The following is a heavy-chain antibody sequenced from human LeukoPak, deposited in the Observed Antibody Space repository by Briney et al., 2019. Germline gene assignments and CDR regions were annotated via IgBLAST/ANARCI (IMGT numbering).Heavy chain of an antibody. V-gene: IGHV3-7*01. CDR3: ARDRDDGGFEY. CDR2: IKEDGSVK. D-gene: IGHD4-23*01. CDR1: GFTFSNYW. J-gene: IGHJ4*02. Sequence: GGSLRLSCAASGFTFSNYWMSWVRHAPEKGLEWVANIKEDGSVKQYVDSMKGRFTNSRDNAKNSLYLRMNSLRAEDTAVYYCARDRDDGGFEYWGQGTLVTVSS.